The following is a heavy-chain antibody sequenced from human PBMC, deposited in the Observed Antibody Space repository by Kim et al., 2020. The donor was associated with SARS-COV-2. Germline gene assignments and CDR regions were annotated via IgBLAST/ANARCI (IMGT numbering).Heavy chain of an antibody. Sequence: GGSLRLSCAASGFTFDDYAMHWVRQAPGKGLEWVSLISGDGGSTYYADSVKGRFTISRDNSKNSLYLQMNSLRTEDTALYYCAKIWAFSGYCSGGSCYNLDYWGQGTLVTVSS. CDR2: ISGDGGST. CDR3: AKIWAFSGYCSGGSCYNLDY. CDR1: GFTFDDYA. J-gene: IGHJ4*02. D-gene: IGHD2-15*01. V-gene: IGHV3-43*02.